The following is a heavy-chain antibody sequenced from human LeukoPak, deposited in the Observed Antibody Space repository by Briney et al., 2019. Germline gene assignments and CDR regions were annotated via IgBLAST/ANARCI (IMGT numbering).Heavy chain of an antibody. CDR3: ARETDYYDSSGYYIDAFES. Sequence: PSETLSLTCTVSGGSISSSSYYWGWIRQPPGKGLEWIGSIYYSGSTYYNPSLKSRVTISVDTSKNQFSLKLSSVTAADTAVYYCARETDYYDSSGYYIDAFESWGQGTMVTVSS. CDR1: GGSISSSSYY. V-gene: IGHV4-39*02. D-gene: IGHD3-22*01. CDR2: IYYSGST. J-gene: IGHJ3*02.